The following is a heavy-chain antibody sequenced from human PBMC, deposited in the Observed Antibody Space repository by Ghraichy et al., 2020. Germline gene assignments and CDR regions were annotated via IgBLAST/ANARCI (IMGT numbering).Heavy chain of an antibody. CDR1: GFTFSSYG. D-gene: IGHD4-23*01. V-gene: IGHV3-33*01. CDR3: ARDPTTVVTPPSWYFDL. Sequence: SLNISCAASGFTFSSYGMHWVRQAPGKGLEWVAVIWYDGSNKYYADSVKGRFTISRDNSKNTLYLQMNSLRAEDTAVYYCARDPTTVVTPPSWYFDLLGRGTLVTVSS. CDR2: IWYDGSNK. J-gene: IGHJ2*01.